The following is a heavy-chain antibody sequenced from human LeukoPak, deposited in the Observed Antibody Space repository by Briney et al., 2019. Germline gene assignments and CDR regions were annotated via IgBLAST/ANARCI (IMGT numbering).Heavy chain of an antibody. CDR1: GYTFSSYG. J-gene: IGHJ4*02. CDR2: ISGYNGNT. Sequence: ASVKVSCKTSGYTFSSYGISWLRQAPGQGLEWMGWISGYNGNTNYLQKFQGRVTMTTDTSTTTLHLEVRSLRSDDTAVYYCARDNGHKSVDYWGQGTLVTVSS. V-gene: IGHV1-18*01. CDR3: ARDNGHKSVDY. D-gene: IGHD2-21*01.